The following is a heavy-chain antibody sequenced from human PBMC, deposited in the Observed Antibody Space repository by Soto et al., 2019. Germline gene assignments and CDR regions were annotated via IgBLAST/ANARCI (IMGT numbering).Heavy chain of an antibody. V-gene: IGHV4-4*02. CDR2: IYHSGST. J-gene: IGHJ3*02. CDR3: ARVLGQKLVLADAFDI. D-gene: IGHD6-13*01. CDR1: SGSISSSNW. Sequence: QEQLQESGPGLVKPSGTLSLTCAVSSGSISSSNWWSWVRQPPGKGLEWIGEIYHSGSTNYNPSLKSRVTISVDKSKNQFSLKLSSVTAAVTAVYYCARVLGQKLVLADAFDIWGQGTMVTVSS.